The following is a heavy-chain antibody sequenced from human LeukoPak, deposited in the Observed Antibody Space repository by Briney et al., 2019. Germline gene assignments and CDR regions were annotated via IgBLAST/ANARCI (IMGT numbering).Heavy chain of an antibody. J-gene: IGHJ6*02. V-gene: IGHV1-8*01. CDR1: GYTXTSYD. D-gene: IGHD3-10*01. CDR2: MNPNSGNT. CDR3: ASSMVRGVTLYYYYGMDV. Sequence: VKVSCXXXGYTXTSYDINWVRQATGQGLEWMGWMNPNSGNTGYAQKFQGRVTMTRNTSISTAYMELSSLRSEDTAVYYCASSMVRGVTLYYYYGMDVWGQGTTVTVSS.